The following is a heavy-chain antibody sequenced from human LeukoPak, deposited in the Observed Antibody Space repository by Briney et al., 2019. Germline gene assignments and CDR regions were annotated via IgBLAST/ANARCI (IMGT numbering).Heavy chain of an antibody. Sequence: SETLPLTCTVSGGSISSYYWSWIRQPPGKGLEWIGYIYYSGSAYYRPSLKSRVTISVDTSKNQFSLKLTSVTAADTAVYYCARSTFSSSWNLWGQGTLVTVSS. D-gene: IGHD6-13*01. J-gene: IGHJ4*02. V-gene: IGHV4-59*08. CDR2: IYYSGSA. CDR3: ARSTFSSSWNL. CDR1: GGSISSYY.